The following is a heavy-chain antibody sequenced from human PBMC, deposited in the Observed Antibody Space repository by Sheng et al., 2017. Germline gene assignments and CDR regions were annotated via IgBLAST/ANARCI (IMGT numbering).Heavy chain of an antibody. V-gene: IGHV4-61*02. D-gene: IGHD3-10*01. CDR1: GGSYSSSSYY. Sequence: QVQLQESGPGLVKPSQTLSLTCTVSGGSYSSSSYYWSWIRQPAGKGLEWIGRIYNSGSTYYNPSSKSRVTISIDTSKDQFSMELTSVTAADTAVYYCASGDFDIWGQGTMVTVSS. CDR2: IYNSGST. CDR3: ASGDFDI. J-gene: IGHJ3*02.